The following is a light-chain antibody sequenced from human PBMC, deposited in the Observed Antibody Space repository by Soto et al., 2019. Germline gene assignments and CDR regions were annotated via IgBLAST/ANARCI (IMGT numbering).Light chain of an antibody. CDR2: DVS. CDR3: CSYAGSYTVI. V-gene: IGLV2-11*01. CDR1: STDVGGYNY. Sequence: QSALTQPRSVSGSPGQSVTISCTGTSTDVGGYNYVSWYQQHPDKAPKLMIYDVSKRPSGVPDRFSGSKSGNTASLTISGLQAEDEADYHCCSYAGSYTVIFGGGTKLTVL. J-gene: IGLJ2*01.